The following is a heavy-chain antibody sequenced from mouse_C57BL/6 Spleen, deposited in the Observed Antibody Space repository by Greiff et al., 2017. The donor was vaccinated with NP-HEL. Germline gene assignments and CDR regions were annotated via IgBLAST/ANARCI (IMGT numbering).Heavy chain of an antibody. CDR2: IDPSDSYT. D-gene: IGHD2-4*01. CDR1: GYTFTSYW. CDR3: ARSAGDYHDPFAY. Sequence: QVQLQQPGAELVMPGASVKLSCKASGYTFTSYWMHWVKQRPGQGLEWIGEIDPSDSYTNYNQKFKGKSTLTVDKSSSTAYMQLSSLTSEDSAVYYCARSAGDYHDPFAYWGQGTLVTVSA. J-gene: IGHJ3*01. V-gene: IGHV1-69*01.